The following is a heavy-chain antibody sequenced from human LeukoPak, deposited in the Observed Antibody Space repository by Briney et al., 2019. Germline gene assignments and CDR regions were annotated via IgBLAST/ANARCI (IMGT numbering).Heavy chain of an antibody. J-gene: IGHJ4*02. D-gene: IGHD6-19*01. CDR2: IYHSGST. CDR3: ARESNSGWYTGGVDH. V-gene: IGHV4-4*02. CDR1: GFTFSSYAM. Sequence: SGGSLRLSCAASGFTFSSYAMSWVRQPPGKGLEWIGEIYHSGSTNYNPSLKSRVTISVDKSKNQFSLKLSSVTAADTAIYYCARESNSGWYTGGVDHWGPGTLVTVSS.